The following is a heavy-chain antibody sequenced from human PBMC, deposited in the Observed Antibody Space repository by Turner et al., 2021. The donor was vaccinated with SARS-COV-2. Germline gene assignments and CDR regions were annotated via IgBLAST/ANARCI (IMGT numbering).Heavy chain of an antibody. CDR1: GGTFNTYA. Sequence: QVQLVQSGAEVQKPGSSVKVSCKASGGTFNTYAISWVRQAPGQGLEWMGGIIPIFGTANYAQKFQGRVTITADESTSTAYMELSSLRSEDTAVYYCARARGVDYYDSSGQRFDPWGQGTLVTVSS. CDR2: IIPIFGTA. V-gene: IGHV1-69*01. D-gene: IGHD3-22*01. CDR3: ARARGVDYYDSSGQRFDP. J-gene: IGHJ5*02.